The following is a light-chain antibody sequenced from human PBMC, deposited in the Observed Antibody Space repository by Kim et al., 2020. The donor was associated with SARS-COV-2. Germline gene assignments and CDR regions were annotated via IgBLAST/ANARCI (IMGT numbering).Light chain of an antibody. J-gene: IGLJ2*01. CDR1: IFGSIR. CDR3: QVWHSSSDHRVV. CDR2: YDS. V-gene: IGLV3-21*04. Sequence: GKPTGITRGGTIFGSIRVDWYQQTAGQAPVLVIYYDSDRPSGIPERFSGSNSGNSATLTISRVEAGDEADYYCQVWHSSSDHRVVFGGGTQLTVL.